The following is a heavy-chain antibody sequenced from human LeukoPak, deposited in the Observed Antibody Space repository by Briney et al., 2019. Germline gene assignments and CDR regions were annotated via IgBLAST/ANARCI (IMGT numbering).Heavy chain of an antibody. Sequence: GASVKVSCKASGYIFTSYDINWVRQATGQGLEWMGWMNANSGDTGYAQEFQGRVTMTRNTSISTAYMELSSLRSEDTAIYYCARGGTYLPFGYWGQGTLVIVSS. CDR2: MNANSGDT. V-gene: IGHV1-8*01. J-gene: IGHJ4*02. CDR3: ARGGTYLPFGY. CDR1: GYIFTSYD. D-gene: IGHD3-10*01.